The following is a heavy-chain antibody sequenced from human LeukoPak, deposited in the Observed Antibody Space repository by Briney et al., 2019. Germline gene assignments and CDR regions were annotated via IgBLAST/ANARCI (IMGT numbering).Heavy chain of an antibody. Sequence: PSETLSLTCTVSGGSISSSDSTWGWVRQPPGKGLEWIGNVYLGENTSYNPSLKSRVTISVDTFKNQFSLNLRSVTAADTAVYYCARRTYCSGGSYFFYLFDYWGQGTLVTVSS. V-gene: IGHV4-39*01. CDR3: ARRTYCSGGSYFFYLFDY. D-gene: IGHD2-15*01. CDR1: GGSISSSDST. J-gene: IGHJ4*02. CDR2: VYLGENT.